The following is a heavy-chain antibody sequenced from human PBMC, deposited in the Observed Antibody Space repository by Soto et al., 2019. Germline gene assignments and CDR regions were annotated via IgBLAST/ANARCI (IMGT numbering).Heavy chain of an antibody. CDR1: GFTFSNAG. Sequence: GSLRLSCSASGFTFSNAGINWVRQAPGKGLEWVSAISGSGGSTYYADSMKGRFTISRDNSKNTLYLQMNSLRAEDTAVYYFAKVKHSRTRYYYMDVWGKGTTVTVSS. V-gene: IGHV3-23*01. D-gene: IGHD2-21*01. CDR3: AKVKHSRTRYYYMDV. CDR2: ISGSGGST. J-gene: IGHJ6*03.